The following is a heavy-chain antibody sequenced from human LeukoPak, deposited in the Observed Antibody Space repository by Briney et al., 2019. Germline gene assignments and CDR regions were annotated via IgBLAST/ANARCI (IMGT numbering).Heavy chain of an antibody. Sequence: GGSLRLSCAASGFTFSSYEMNWVRQALGKGLEWVSSISRSATTIYYADSVKGRFTISRDNAKNSLYLQMNSLRAEDTAVYFCARVGALSSSWLLYWGQGTLVTVSS. CDR1: GFTFSSYE. V-gene: IGHV3-48*03. D-gene: IGHD6-13*01. CDR2: ISRSATTI. CDR3: ARVGALSSSWLLY. J-gene: IGHJ4*02.